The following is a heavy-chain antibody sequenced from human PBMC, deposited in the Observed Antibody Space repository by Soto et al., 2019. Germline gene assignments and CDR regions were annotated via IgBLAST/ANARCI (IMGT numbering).Heavy chain of an antibody. J-gene: IGHJ6*02. CDR1: GFTFSSYG. Sequence: GALRLSCAASGFTFSSYGMHWVRQAPGKGLEWVAVISYDGSNKYYADSVKGRFTISRDNSKNTLYLQMNSLRAEDTAVYYCAKDLSAVTENYYYYGMDVWGQGTTVTVSS. D-gene: IGHD4-4*01. CDR3: AKDLSAVTENYYYYGMDV. CDR2: ISYDGSNK. V-gene: IGHV3-30*18.